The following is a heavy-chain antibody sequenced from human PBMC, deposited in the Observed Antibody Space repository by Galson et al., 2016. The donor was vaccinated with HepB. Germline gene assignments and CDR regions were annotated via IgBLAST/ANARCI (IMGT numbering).Heavy chain of an antibody. V-gene: IGHV1-58*01. Sequence: SVKVSCKASGFTFSSSTVQGVRQARGQRLEWIGWIGVGSGDISYAQKFQERVTITSDTSTSTAYMELSSLRSEDAAVYYCAADYHDTYFDPWGQGTLVTDSS. CDR2: IGVGSGDI. D-gene: IGHD3-16*02. J-gene: IGHJ5*02. CDR1: GFTFSSST. CDR3: AADYHDTYFDP.